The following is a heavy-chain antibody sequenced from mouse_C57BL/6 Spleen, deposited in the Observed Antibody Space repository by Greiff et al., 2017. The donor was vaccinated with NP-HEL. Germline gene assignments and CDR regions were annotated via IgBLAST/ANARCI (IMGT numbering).Heavy chain of an antibody. CDR2: IRNKANGYTT. Sequence: EVQLQESGGGLVQPGGSLSLSCAASGFTFTAYYMSWVRQPPGKALEWLGFIRNKANGYTTEYSASVKGRFTISRDNSQSILYLQMNALRAEDSATYYCARSFLFITTVVNAMDYWGQGTSVTVSS. CDR3: ARSFLFITTVVNAMDY. D-gene: IGHD1-1*01. CDR1: GFTFTAYY. J-gene: IGHJ4*01. V-gene: IGHV7-3*01.